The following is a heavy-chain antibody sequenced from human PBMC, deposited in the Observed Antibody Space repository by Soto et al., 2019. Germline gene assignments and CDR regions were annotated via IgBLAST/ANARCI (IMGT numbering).Heavy chain of an antibody. CDR2: IYYSGST. CDR3: ARGRPDFSSSSRARGNIDH. CDR1: GGSISSGDYY. V-gene: IGHV4-30-4*01. D-gene: IGHD6-6*01. Sequence: SETLSLTCTVSGGSISSGDYYWSWIRQPPGKGLEWIGYIYYSGSTYYNPSLKSRVTISVDTSKNQFSLKLSSVTAADTAVYYCARGRPDFSSSSRARGNIDHWGQGALVTVSS. J-gene: IGHJ4*02.